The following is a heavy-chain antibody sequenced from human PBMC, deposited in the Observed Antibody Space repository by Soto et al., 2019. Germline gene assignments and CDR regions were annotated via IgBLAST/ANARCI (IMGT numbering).Heavy chain of an antibody. Sequence: EVQLVESGGALVQPGGSLRLSCAASGFPFSASTMHWVRQAPGKGLEYVSAISPDAVNTYYADSVKGRFTISRDNSKNTLYLQMGSLRAEDMAVYYCARDDYADYIFTYWGQGTLVTVSS. CDR3: ARDDYADYIFTY. J-gene: IGHJ1*01. D-gene: IGHD4-17*01. CDR2: ISPDAVNT. V-gene: IGHV3-64*07. CDR1: GFPFSAST.